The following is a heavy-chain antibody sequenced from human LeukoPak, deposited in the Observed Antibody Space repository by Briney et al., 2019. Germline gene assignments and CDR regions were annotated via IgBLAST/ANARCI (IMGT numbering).Heavy chain of an antibody. V-gene: IGHV1-18*01. CDR1: GYTFTSYG. D-gene: IGHD3-22*01. Sequence: ASVTVSCKASGYTFTSYGISWVRQAPGQGLEWMGWISAYNGNTNYAQKLQGRVTMTTDTSTSTAYMELRSLRSDDTAVYYCARVVDYDSSCYYLDAFDIWGQGTMVTVSS. J-gene: IGHJ3*02. CDR2: ISAYNGNT. CDR3: ARVVDYDSSCYYLDAFDI.